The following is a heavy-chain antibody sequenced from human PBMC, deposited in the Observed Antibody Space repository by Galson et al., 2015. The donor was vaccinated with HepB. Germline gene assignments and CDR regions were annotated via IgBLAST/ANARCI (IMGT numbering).Heavy chain of an antibody. CDR2: FDPEDGET. Sequence: SVKVSCKVSGYTLTELSMHWVRQAPGKGLEWMGGFDPEDGETIYAQKFQGRVTMTEDTSTDTAYMELSSLRSEDTAVYYCATDQGGSYTFDYWGQGTLVTVSS. CDR3: ATDQGGSYTFDY. D-gene: IGHD1-26*01. J-gene: IGHJ4*02. V-gene: IGHV1-24*01. CDR1: GYTLTELS.